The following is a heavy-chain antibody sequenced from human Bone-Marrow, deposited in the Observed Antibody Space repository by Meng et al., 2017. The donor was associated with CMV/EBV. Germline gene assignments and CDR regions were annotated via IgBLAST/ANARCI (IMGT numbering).Heavy chain of an antibody. Sequence: GESLKISCAASGFSFRSYGMHWVRQAPGKGLEWVAYIRSEGRDRSYADSVKGRFTISRDNSQNTLHLQMNRMRVEDTAIYYCAKDFFPQRRLVVFGWGPGTLVTVSS. CDR1: GFSFRSYG. CDR3: AKDFFPQRRLVVFG. D-gene: IGHD6-19*01. J-gene: IGHJ4*02. V-gene: IGHV3-30*02. CDR2: IRSEGRDR.